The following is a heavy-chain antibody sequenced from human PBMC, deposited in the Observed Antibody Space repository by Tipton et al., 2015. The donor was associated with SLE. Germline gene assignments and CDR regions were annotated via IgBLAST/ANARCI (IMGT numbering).Heavy chain of an antibody. J-gene: IGHJ4*02. D-gene: IGHD1-1*01. CDR3: VKDVNWNGE. V-gene: IGHV3-64D*06. Sequence: GSLRLSCSASGFAVSTYAMHWVRQAPGKGLEHVSTISTDGAWTSYADSVKGRFTISRDSSENTLFLQMNSLRGDDTAVYFCVKDVNWNGEWGRGTLVTVSS. CDR2: ISTDGAWT. CDR1: GFAVSTYA.